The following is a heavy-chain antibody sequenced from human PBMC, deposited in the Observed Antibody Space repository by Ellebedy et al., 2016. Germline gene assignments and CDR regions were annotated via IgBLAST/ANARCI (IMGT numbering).Heavy chain of an antibody. CDR1: GYTFIGYY. CDR3: VRDVTASRDY. V-gene: IGHV1-2*02. CDR2: INPNSSAT. J-gene: IGHJ4*02. Sequence: ASVKVSCKTSGYTFIGYYMHWVRQAPGQGLEWMGWINPNSSATKYAQKFQGRVSMTRDTSISTAYMDLTRLRFDDTAMYYCVRDVTASRDYWGQGTLVTVSS. D-gene: IGHD5-18*01.